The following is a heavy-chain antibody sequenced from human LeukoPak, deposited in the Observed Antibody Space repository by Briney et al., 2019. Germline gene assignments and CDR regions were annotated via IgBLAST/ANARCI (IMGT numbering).Heavy chain of an antibody. V-gene: IGHV3-48*01. J-gene: IGHJ5*02. CDR2: ISSSSSTI. D-gene: IGHD3-3*01. Sequence: GGSLRLSCAASGFTFSSYSMNWVRQAPGKGLEWVSYISSSSSTIYYADSVKGRFTISRDNAKNSLYLQMNSLRAEDTAVYYCARDSGWAISWGQGTLVTVSS. CDR1: GFTFSSYS. CDR3: ARDSGWAIS.